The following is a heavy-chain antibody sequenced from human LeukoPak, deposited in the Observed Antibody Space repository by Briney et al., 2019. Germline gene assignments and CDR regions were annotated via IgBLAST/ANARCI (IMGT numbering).Heavy chain of an antibody. D-gene: IGHD3-9*01. CDR1: GGTFSSYA. Sequence: SVKVSCKASGGTFSSYAINWVRQAPGQGLEWMGGIIPIFGTANYAQKFQGRITITADESTSTAYMELSSLRSEDTAVYYCTKGTTYYNILTGFDYWGQGTLVTVSS. V-gene: IGHV1-69*13. CDR2: IIPIFGTA. CDR3: TKGTTYYNILTGFDY. J-gene: IGHJ4*02.